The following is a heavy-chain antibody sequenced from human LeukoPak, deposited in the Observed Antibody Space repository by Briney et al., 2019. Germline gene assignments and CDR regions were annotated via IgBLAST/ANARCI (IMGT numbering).Heavy chain of an antibody. J-gene: IGHJ6*03. D-gene: IGHD6-6*01. CDR2: INHSGST. CDR1: GGSISSSSYY. Sequence: SETLSLTCTVSGGSISSSSYYWSWIRPPPGKGLEWIGEINHSGSTNYNPSLKSRVTISVDTSKNQFSLKLSSVTAADTAVYYCARGSVAARPYYYYYYMDVWGKGTTVTVSS. V-gene: IGHV4-39*07. CDR3: ARGSVAARPYYYYYYMDV.